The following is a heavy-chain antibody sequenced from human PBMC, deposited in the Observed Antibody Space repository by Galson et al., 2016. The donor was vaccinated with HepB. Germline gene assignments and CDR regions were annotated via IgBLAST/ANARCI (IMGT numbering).Heavy chain of an antibody. CDR2: IYSGGNT. D-gene: IGHD2-2*01. CDR3: ATSPSRGY. Sequence: ETLRLSCAASGFTVSNNYMSWVRQAPGKGLEWVSVIYSGGNTFYADSVKGRFTISRDTSKNTLYLQMNSLRAEDTAVYYCATSPSRGYWGQGTLVTVSS. J-gene: IGHJ4*02. CDR1: GFTVSNNY. V-gene: IGHV3-66*01.